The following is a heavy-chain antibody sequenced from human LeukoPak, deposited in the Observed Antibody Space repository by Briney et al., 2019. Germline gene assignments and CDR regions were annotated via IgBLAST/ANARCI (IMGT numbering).Heavy chain of an antibody. Sequence: GRSLRLSCAASGFTFSSYGMHWVRQAPGKGLEWVAVISYDGSNKYYADSVKGRFTISRDNSKNTLYLQMNSLRAEDTAVYYCARDHYGDYGFDYWGQGTLVTVSS. CDR2: ISYDGSNK. CDR1: GFTFSSYG. V-gene: IGHV3-30*03. J-gene: IGHJ4*02. D-gene: IGHD4-17*01. CDR3: ARDHYGDYGFDY.